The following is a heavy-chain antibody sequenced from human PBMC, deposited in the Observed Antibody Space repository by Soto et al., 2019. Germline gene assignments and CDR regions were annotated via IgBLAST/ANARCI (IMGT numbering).Heavy chain of an antibody. J-gene: IGHJ4*02. CDR1: GCSIRSYY. V-gene: IGHV4-59*08. CDR2: IYYSGST. D-gene: IGHD4-17*01. CDR3: ARRYGVYFDY. Sequence: PSETLSLTCTFSGCSIRSYYWSWIRQPPGKGLEWIGYIYYSGSTNYNPSLKSRVTISVDTSKNQFSLKLSSVTAADTAVYYCARRYGVYFDYWGQGTLVTVSS.